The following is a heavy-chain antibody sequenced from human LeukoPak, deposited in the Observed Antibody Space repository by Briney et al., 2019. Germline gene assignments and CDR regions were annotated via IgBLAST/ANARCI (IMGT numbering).Heavy chain of an antibody. CDR3: ARESEGTHHDSTAAFHY. D-gene: IGHD3-22*01. V-gene: IGHV4-59*01. J-gene: IGHJ4*02. CDR1: GGSISTDY. Sequence: SETLSLTCTVSGGSISTDYWSWIRQPPGKGPEWIAYGHQSGSTNYNPSFKSRVTISVDASRNQFSLKLSSVTVADTAIYYCARESEGTHHDSTAAFHYRGQGILVTVSS. CDR2: GHQSGST.